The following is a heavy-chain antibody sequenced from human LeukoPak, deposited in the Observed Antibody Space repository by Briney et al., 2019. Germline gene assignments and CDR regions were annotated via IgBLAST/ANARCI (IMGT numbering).Heavy chain of an antibody. CDR1: GCSISSHY. D-gene: IGHD5-12*01. V-gene: IGHV4-59*11. J-gene: IGHJ4*02. Sequence: SETLSLTCTVSGCSISSHYWSWIRQPPGKGLEWIGYIYYSGSTNYNPSLKSRVTISVDTSKNQFSLKLSSVTAADTAVYYCAGGKRRGYSGYDYGDFDYWGQGTLVTVSS. CDR3: AGGKRRGYSGYDYGDFDY. CDR2: IYYSGST.